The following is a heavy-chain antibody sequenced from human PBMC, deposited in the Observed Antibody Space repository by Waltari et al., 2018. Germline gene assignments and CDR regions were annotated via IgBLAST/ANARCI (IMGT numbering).Heavy chain of an antibody. D-gene: IGHD4-17*01. CDR2: MQYRGST. J-gene: IGHJ1*01. V-gene: IGHV4-39*01. CDR1: GGSITTNHN. CDR3: GRIAFGDEGGYFQH. Sequence: QLQLQESGPGLVKPSETLSLTCTVSGGSITTNHNRGWIRQPPGKGLEWMGNMQYRGSTFYNPSLKSRVMIFLDTSKNQYSLRLSSMGAADTAVYFCGRIAFGDEGGYFQHWGQGTLVTVSS.